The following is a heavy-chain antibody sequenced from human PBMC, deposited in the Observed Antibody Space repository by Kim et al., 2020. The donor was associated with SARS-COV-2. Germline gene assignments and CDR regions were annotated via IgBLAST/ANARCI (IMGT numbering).Heavy chain of an antibody. D-gene: IGHD5-12*01. V-gene: IGHV1-69*02. CDR1: GGTFSSYT. CDR2: IIPILGIA. CDR3: ASRYSGYETSYYYGMDV. J-gene: IGHJ6*02. Sequence: SVKVSCKASGGTFSSYTISWVRQAPGQGLEWMGRIIPILGIANYAQKFQGRVTITADKSTSTAYMELSSLRSEDTAVYYCASRYSGYETSYYYGMDVWGQGTTVTVSS.